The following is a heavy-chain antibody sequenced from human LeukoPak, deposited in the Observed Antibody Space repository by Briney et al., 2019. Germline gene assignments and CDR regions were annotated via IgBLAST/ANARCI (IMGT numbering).Heavy chain of an antibody. Sequence: GGSLSLSCAASGVTFSSNSMNWVRKAPGKGLEWVSSIISSSSYIYYADSVKGRFTISRDNAKNSLYLQMNSLRAEDTAVYYCARDDPYYDILTGYVYWGQGTLVTVSS. V-gene: IGHV3-21*01. CDR1: GVTFSSNS. CDR3: ARDDPYYDILTGYVY. J-gene: IGHJ4*02. CDR2: IISSSSYI. D-gene: IGHD3-9*01.